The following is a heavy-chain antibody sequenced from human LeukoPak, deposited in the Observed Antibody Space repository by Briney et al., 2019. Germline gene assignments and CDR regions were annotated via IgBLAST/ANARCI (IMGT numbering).Heavy chain of an antibody. CDR1: GGSISSRSYY. CDR2: IYYSGNT. Sequence: SETLSLTCTVSGGSISSRSYYWDWIRQPPGKGLERIVSIYYSGNTYYNPSLKSRVTISVDTSKNQFSLKLSSVTAADTAVYYCARDGGATRGAFDIWGQGTMVTVSS. V-gene: IGHV4-39*07. J-gene: IGHJ3*02. D-gene: IGHD1-26*01. CDR3: ARDGGATRGAFDI.